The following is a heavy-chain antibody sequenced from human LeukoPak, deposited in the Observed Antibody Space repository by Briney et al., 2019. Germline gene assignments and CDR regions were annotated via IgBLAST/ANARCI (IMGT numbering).Heavy chain of an antibody. CDR2: IYYSGST. V-gene: IGHV4-59*01. Sequence: PSETLSLTCTVSGGSISSYYWSWIRQPPGKGLEWIGYIYYSGSTNYNPSFKSRVTISVDTSKNQFSLKPSSVTAADTAVYYCARGEEYFDYWGQGTLVTVSS. CDR1: GGSISSYY. J-gene: IGHJ4*02. D-gene: IGHD1-26*01. CDR3: ARGEEYFDY.